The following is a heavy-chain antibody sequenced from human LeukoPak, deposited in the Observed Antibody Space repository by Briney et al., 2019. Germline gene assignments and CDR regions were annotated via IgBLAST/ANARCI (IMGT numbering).Heavy chain of an antibody. CDR2: IYHSGST. V-gene: IGHV4-38-2*02. J-gene: IGHJ4*02. CDR3: ARDLHVLDYYDSSGYPFDY. D-gene: IGHD3-22*01. Sequence: SETLSLTCTVSGYSISSGYYCGWIRQPPGKGLEWIGSIYHSGSTYYNPSLKSRVTISVDTSKNQFSLKLSSVTAADTAVYYCARDLHVLDYYDSSGYPFDYWGQGTLVTVSS. CDR1: GYSISSGYY.